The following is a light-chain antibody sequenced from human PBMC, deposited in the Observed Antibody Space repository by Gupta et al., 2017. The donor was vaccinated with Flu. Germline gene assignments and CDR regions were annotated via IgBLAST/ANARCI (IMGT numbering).Light chain of an antibody. V-gene: IGLV6-57*01. CDR2: EDN. CDR1: SGSIASNF. CDR3: QSYDISSLI. J-gene: IGLJ2*01. Sequence: TVTISCTRSSGSIASNFVQWHQQRPGSSPTTVIYEDNQRPSGVPDRFSGSIDRSSNSASLTISGLKTEDEADYYCQSYDISSLIFGGGTKLTVL.